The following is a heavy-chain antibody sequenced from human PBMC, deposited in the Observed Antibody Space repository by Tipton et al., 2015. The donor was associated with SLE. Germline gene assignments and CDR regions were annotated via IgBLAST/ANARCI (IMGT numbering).Heavy chain of an antibody. Sequence: TLSLTCTVSGGSISSYYWSWIRQPPGKGLEWIVSRHHGGSTNYNPALTSRVTISGDPSKNQFSLKLSSVTAADTAVYYCARGLNYYDSSGYYPFYYMDVWGKGTTVTVSS. CDR3: ARGLNYYDSSGYYPFYYMDV. D-gene: IGHD3-22*01. J-gene: IGHJ6*03. CDR2: RHHGGST. CDR1: GGSISSYY. V-gene: IGHV4-59*12.